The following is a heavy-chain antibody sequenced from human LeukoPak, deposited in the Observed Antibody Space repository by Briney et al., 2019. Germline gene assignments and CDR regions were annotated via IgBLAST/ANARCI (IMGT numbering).Heavy chain of an antibody. CDR3: ARGGRGYSYGYFDY. J-gene: IGHJ4*02. V-gene: IGHV1-69*04. D-gene: IGHD5-18*01. CDR2: IIPILGIA. CDR1: GGTFSSYA. Sequence: ASVKISCKASGGTFSSYAISWVRQAPGQGLEWMGRIIPILGIANYAQKFQGRVTITADKSTSTAYMELSSLRSEDTAVYYCARGGRGYSYGYFDYWGQGTLVTVSS.